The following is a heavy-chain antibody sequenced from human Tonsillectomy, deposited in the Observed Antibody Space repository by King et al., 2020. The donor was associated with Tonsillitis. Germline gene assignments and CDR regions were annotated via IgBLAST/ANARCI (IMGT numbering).Heavy chain of an antibody. CDR3: ARSPAGAYFDS. CDR1: GGSVSGYY. Sequence: QLQQWGAGLLKPSETLSLTCAVYGGSVSGYYWSWIRQPPGKGLEWIGEINHSGSTNYNPSLKSRVTISVDTSKNQFSLKLSSVTAADTAVYYCARSPAGAYFDSWGQGTLVTVSS. D-gene: IGHD1-26*01. CDR2: INHSGST. V-gene: IGHV4-34*01. J-gene: IGHJ4*02.